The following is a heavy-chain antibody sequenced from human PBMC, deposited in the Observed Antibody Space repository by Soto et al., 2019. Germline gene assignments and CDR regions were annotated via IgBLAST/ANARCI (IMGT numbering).Heavy chain of an antibody. CDR3: ARNLQAGDDNVNGFAP. Sequence: QVQLVESGGGVVQPGRSLRLSCAASGFSISRSAMHWVRQAPGKGLEWVAVIAYDGSNKWYADSAKGRFTISKDNSKHTLYLDMSSLRAEDTARYFCARNLQAGDDNVNGFAPWGQGTLVTVSS. V-gene: IGHV3-30-3*01. CDR1: GFSISRSA. J-gene: IGHJ5*02. CDR2: IAYDGSNK. D-gene: IGHD1-1*01.